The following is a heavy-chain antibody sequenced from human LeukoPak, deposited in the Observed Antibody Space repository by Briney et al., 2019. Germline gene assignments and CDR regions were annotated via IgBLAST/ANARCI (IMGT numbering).Heavy chain of an antibody. Sequence: PGGSLRLSCAASGFTLSSYVMHWVRQAPGKGLEWVAIISYDGSNEYYADSVKGRFTISRDNSKNTLYLQMNSLRAEDTAVYYCARANSGSYLSYWGQGTLVTVSS. CDR1: GFTLSSYV. J-gene: IGHJ4*02. D-gene: IGHD1-26*01. V-gene: IGHV3-30*04. CDR2: ISYDGSNE. CDR3: ARANSGSYLSY.